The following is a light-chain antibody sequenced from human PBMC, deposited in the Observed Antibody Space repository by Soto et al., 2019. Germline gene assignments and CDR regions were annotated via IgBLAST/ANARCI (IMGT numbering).Light chain of an antibody. CDR2: DVS. CDR3: CSYAGSYTYV. Sequence: QSALTQPRSVSGSPGQSDTISCTGTSSDVGVYDYVSWYQQHPGKAPRVLIFDVSERPSGVPDRFSGSKSGDTASLTISALQAEDEADYYCCSYAGSYTYVFGSGTKVTVL. V-gene: IGLV2-11*01. CDR1: SSDVGVYDY. J-gene: IGLJ1*01.